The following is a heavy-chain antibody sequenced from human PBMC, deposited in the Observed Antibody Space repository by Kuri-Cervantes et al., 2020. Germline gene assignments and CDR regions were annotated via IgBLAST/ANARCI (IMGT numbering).Heavy chain of an antibody. Sequence: GESLKISCAASGFTFSSYGMHWVRQAPGKGLEWVAVIWYDGSNKYYADSVKGRFTISRDNSKNTLYLQMNSLRAEDTAVYYCAKDIGYCSSTSCYTDYYYGMDVWGQGTTVTVSS. CDR2: IWYDGSNK. J-gene: IGHJ6*02. D-gene: IGHD2-2*02. V-gene: IGHV3-33*06. CDR1: GFTFSSYG. CDR3: AKDIGYCSSTSCYTDYYYGMDV.